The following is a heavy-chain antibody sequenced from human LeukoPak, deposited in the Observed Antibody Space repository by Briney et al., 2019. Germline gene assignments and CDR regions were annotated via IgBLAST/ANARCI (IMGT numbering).Heavy chain of an antibody. V-gene: IGHV3-30*18. CDR2: ISYDGSNK. CDR3: AKDLGY. J-gene: IGHJ4*02. Sequence: GGSLRHSCAASGFTFSSYGMHWVRQAPGKGLEWVAVISYDGSNKYYADSVKGRFTISRDNSKNTLYLQMNSLRAEDTAVYYCAKDLGYWGQGTLVTVSS. CDR1: GFTFSSYG.